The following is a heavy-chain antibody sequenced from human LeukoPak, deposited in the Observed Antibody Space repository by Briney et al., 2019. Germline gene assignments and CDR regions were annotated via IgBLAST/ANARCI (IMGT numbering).Heavy chain of an antibody. V-gene: IGHV3-74*01. D-gene: IGHD1-26*01. Sequence: GGSLRLSCAASGFTFSSYWMHWVRQAPGKGLVWVSRINSDGSSTIYADSVKGRFTISRDNSKNTLYLQMNSLRAEDAAVYYCATIGDRRSGELYRIDYWGQGTLVTVSS. CDR1: GFTFSSYW. CDR3: ATIGDRRSGELYRIDY. CDR2: INSDGSST. J-gene: IGHJ4*02.